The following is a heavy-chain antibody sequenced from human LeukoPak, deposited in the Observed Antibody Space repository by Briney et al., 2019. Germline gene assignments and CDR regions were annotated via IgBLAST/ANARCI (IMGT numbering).Heavy chain of an antibody. CDR3: ARDNPPFCIGGTCYSY. V-gene: IGHV1-18*01. CDR1: GYTFTSYG. J-gene: IGHJ4*02. CDR2: ISAYNGNT. D-gene: IGHD2-15*01. Sequence: GASVKVSCKASGYTFTSYGISWVRQAPGQGLEWMGWISAYNGNTNYAQKLQGRVTMTTDTSTGTAYMELRSLRSDDTAVYYCARDNPPFCIGGTCYSYWGQGTLVTVSS.